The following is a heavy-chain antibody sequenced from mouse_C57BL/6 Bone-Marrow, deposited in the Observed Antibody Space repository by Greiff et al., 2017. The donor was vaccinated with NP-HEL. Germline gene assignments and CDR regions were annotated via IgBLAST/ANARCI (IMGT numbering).Heavy chain of an antibody. CDR2: ISSGGSYT. D-gene: IGHD1-1*01. Sequence: VQLVESGGDLVKPGGSLKLSCAASGFTFSSYGMSWVRQTPDKRLEWVATISSGGSYTYYPDSVKGRVTISRDNAKNTLYLQLSSLKSEDTAMYYCARRPYYYGSFFDYWGQGTTLTVSS. V-gene: IGHV5-6*01. J-gene: IGHJ2*01. CDR3: ARRPYYYGSFFDY. CDR1: GFTFSSYG.